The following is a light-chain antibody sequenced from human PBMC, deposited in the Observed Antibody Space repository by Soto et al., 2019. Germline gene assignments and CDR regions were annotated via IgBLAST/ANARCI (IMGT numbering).Light chain of an antibody. V-gene: IGKV3-15*01. CDR1: QGVSSN. CDR3: QQYNKWPPWT. CDR2: GAS. J-gene: IGKJ1*01. Sequence: EIVMTQSPATLSVSPGERATLSCRASQGVSSNLAWYQQKPGQAPRLLIYGASTRATGVPARFSGSGSGTEFALTISSLQSEDFAVHYCQQYNKWPPWTFGQGTKVEIK.